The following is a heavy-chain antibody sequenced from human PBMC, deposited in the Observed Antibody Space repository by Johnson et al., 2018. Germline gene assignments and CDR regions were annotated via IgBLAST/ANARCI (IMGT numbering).Heavy chain of an antibody. CDR2: ISSSSSTI. CDR3: ARDQSGTFDI. J-gene: IGHJ3*02. V-gene: IGHV3-48*01. Sequence: VQLVQSGGGLVQPGGSLRLSCAASGFTFSFYSMNWVRQAPGKGLEWVSYISSSSSTIYYADSVKGRFTISRENAKNSLYLQMNSLRAEDTAVYYCARDQSGTFDIWGQGTMVTVSS. CDR1: GFTFSFYS. D-gene: IGHD1-26*01.